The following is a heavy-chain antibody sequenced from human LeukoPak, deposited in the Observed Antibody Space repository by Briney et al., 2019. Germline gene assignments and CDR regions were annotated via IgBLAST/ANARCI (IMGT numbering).Heavy chain of an antibody. D-gene: IGHD4-17*01. Sequence: ASVKVSCKASGYTSTGYYMHWVRQAPGQGLEWMGWINPNSGGTNYAHTVQGRVTMTRDNSNNTVYLQLNRLRSDDTAVYYCARELATVTTFVFDYWGQGTLVTVSS. J-gene: IGHJ4*02. V-gene: IGHV1-2*02. CDR1: GYTSTGYY. CDR3: ARELATVTTFVFDY. CDR2: INPNSGGT.